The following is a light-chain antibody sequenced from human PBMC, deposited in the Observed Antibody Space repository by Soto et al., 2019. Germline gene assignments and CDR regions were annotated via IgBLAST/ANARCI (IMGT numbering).Light chain of an antibody. CDR3: QTWGTGIWV. Sequence: QLVLTQSPSASASLGASVKFTCTLSSGHSSYAIAWHQQQPEKGPRYLMKLNSDGSHSKGDGIPDRFSGSSSGAERYLTISSLQSEDEADYYCQTWGTGIWVFGGGTKVTVL. V-gene: IGLV4-69*01. J-gene: IGLJ3*02. CDR2: LNSDGSH. CDR1: SGHSSYA.